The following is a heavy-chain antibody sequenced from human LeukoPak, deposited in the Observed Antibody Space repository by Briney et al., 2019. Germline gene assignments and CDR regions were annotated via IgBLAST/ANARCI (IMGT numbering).Heavy chain of an antibody. CDR3: VRSYCSGGTCYRGDS. V-gene: IGHV3-7*01. D-gene: IGHD2-15*01. Sequence: GGSLRLSCAASGFTLRDYWMSWVRQAPGKGLEWLANINKDGSEKYYVDSVKGRFTISRDNAKNSLYLQMNSLRAEDTAVYYCVRSYCSGGTCYRGDSWGQGTLVTVSS. J-gene: IGHJ4*02. CDR1: GFTLRDYW. CDR2: INKDGSEK.